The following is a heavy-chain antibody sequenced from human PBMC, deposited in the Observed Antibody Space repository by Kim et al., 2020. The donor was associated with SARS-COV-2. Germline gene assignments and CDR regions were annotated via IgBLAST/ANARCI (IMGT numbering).Heavy chain of an antibody. CDR2: INHSGST. V-gene: IGHV4-34*01. D-gene: IGHD3-10*01. CDR3: ARGLRFGELLSP. Sequence: SETLSLTCAVYGGSFSGYYWSWIRQPPGKGLEWIGEINHSGSTNYNPSLKSRVTISVDTSKNQFSLKLSSVTAADTAVYYCARGLRFGELLSPWGQGTLVTVSS. CDR1: GGSFSGYY. J-gene: IGHJ4*02.